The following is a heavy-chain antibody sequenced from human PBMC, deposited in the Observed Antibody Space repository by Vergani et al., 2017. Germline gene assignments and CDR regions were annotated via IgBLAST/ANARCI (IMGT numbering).Heavy chain of an antibody. Sequence: AASGFTFDDYAMHWVRQAPGKGLEWVSGISWNSGSIGYADSVKGRFTISRDNAKNSLYLQMNSLRAEDTAVYYCARDILAVASGMDVWGQGTTVTVSS. D-gene: IGHD6-19*01. CDR2: ISWNSGSI. V-gene: IGHV3-9*01. CDR3: ARDILAVASGMDV. J-gene: IGHJ6*02. CDR1: GFTFDDYA.